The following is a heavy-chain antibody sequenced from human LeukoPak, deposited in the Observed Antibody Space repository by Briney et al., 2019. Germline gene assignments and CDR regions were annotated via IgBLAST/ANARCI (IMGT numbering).Heavy chain of an antibody. Sequence: SETLSLTCTVSGGSISSGSYCWSWIRQPAGKGLEWIGRIYTSGSTNYNPSLKSRVTISVDTSKNQFSLKLSSVTAADTAVYYCARLRGPLDWNEDDYWGQGTLVTVSS. CDR1: GGSISSGSYC. D-gene: IGHD1-1*01. J-gene: IGHJ4*02. CDR2: IYTSGST. CDR3: ARLRGPLDWNEDDY. V-gene: IGHV4-61*02.